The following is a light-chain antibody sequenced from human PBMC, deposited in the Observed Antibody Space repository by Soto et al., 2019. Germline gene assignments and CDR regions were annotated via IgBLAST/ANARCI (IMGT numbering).Light chain of an antibody. Sequence: QLVLTQPPSASGTPGQTVTISCYGSTSTFGTYPVNWYQQLPGTAPTLLIYITNQRPSRVPDPSSGSESGTSGSVAISVLLSEAEADYDCDAWDEYLGDVVFGGGTKLTVL. CDR2: ITN. V-gene: IGLV1-44*01. CDR3: DAWDEYLGDVV. J-gene: IGLJ2*01. CDR1: TSTFGTYP.